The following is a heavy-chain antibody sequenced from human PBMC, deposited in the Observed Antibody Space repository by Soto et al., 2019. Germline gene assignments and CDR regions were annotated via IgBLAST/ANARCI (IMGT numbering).Heavy chain of an antibody. CDR2: ISTGGAYM. CDR1: GFTFRNYN. J-gene: IGHJ4*02. CDR3: ARDIASPGGDYFDS. D-gene: IGHD2-21*01. V-gene: IGHV3-21*06. Sequence: EGQLVESGGGLVKAGGSLRLFCTASGFTFRNYNMNWVRQAPGKGLEWVSAISTGGAYMFYADSVKGRFTISRDNAQNSLFLQIDSPRAEDTAVYYCARDIASPGGDYFDSWGQGTLVTVSS.